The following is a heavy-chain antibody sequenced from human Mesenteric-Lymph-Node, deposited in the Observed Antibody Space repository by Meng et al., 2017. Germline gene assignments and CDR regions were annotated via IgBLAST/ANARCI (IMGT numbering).Heavy chain of an antibody. D-gene: IGHD2-15*01. Sequence: SETLSLTCAVSGYSISSGYYWGWIRQPPGKGLEWIGSIYHSGSTYYNPSLKSRVTISVDTSKNQFSLKLSSVTAADTAVYYCAGENNLLGYCSGGSCYGRRYGMDVWGQGTTVTVSS. V-gene: IGHV4-38-2*02. CDR2: IYHSGST. J-gene: IGHJ6*02. CDR3: AGENNLLGYCSGGSCYGRRYGMDV. CDR1: GYSISSGYY.